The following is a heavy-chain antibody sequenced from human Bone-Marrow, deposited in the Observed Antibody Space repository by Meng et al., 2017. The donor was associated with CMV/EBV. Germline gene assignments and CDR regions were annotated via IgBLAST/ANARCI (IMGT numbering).Heavy chain of an antibody. CDR1: GFTFSSYA. V-gene: IGHV3-23*01. CDR3: AKDRYCTTVTCADAD. J-gene: IGHJ4*02. Sequence: GGSLRLSCAASGFTFSSYAMSWVRQAPGKGLEWVSAISGSGGSTYYADSVKDRFTISRDNSRNTLYVEMNSLRAEDTAVYYCAKDRYCTTVTCADADWRQGTLVTVSS. D-gene: IGHD2-8*01. CDR2: ISGSGGST.